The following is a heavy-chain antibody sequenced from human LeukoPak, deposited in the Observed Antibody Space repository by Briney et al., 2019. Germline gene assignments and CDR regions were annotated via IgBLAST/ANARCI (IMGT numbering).Heavy chain of an antibody. J-gene: IGHJ4*02. CDR3: TRNRGDPSYFHY. CDR2: ISTSSSYI. D-gene: IGHD4-17*01. Sequence: GGSLRLSCTASGFTFNGYSMNWVRQAPGKGLEWVSSISTSSSYIYYADSVKGRFTISRNNPKNSLYMQMNSLRAEDTAVYYCTRNRGDPSYFHYWGQGTLVTVSS. V-gene: IGHV3-21*01. CDR1: GFTFNGYS.